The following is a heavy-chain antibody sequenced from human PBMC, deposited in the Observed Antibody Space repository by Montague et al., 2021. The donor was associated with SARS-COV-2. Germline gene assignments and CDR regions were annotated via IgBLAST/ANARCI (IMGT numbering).Heavy chain of an antibody. D-gene: IGHD3-9*01. CDR3: ARDLESTGYFDPYYYHGMDV. CDR2: ISHEGSYK. Sequence: LRLSCAASGFTFSSYALHWVRQAPGKGLEWVADISHEGSYKYYADSVKGRFTISRDNSKNTLYLDMNSLRAEDTALYYCARDLESTGYFDPYYYHGMDVWGQGTTVTVSS. CDR1: GFTFSSYA. J-gene: IGHJ6*02. V-gene: IGHV3-30*04.